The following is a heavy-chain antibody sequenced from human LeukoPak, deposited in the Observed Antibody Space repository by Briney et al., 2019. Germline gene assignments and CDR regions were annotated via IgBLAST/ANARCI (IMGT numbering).Heavy chain of an antibody. CDR1: GGTFSSYA. Sequence: SVKVSCKASGGTFSSYAISWVRQAPGQGLEWMGGIIPIFGTANYAQKFQGRVTITADKSTSTAYMELRSLRSDDTAVYYCARDSRYSSGWFFDYWGQGTLVTVSS. J-gene: IGHJ4*02. CDR3: ARDSRYSSGWFFDY. D-gene: IGHD6-19*01. CDR2: IIPIFGTA. V-gene: IGHV1-69*06.